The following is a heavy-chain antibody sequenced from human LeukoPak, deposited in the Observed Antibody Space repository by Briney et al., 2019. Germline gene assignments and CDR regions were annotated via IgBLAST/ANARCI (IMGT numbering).Heavy chain of an antibody. D-gene: IGHD2-21*02. J-gene: IGHJ4*02. Sequence: SETLSLTCTVSGGSISSSSYYWGWIRQPPGKGLEWIGSIYYSGSTYYNPSLKSRVTISVDTSKNQFSLKLSSVTAADTAVYYCADGSPGDLEYDHWGQGTLVTVSS. V-gene: IGHV4-39*07. CDR1: GGSISSSSYY. CDR3: ADGSPGDLEYDH. CDR2: IYYSGST.